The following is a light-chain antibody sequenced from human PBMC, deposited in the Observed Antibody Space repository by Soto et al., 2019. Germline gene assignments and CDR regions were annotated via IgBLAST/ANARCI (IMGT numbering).Light chain of an antibody. V-gene: IGKV1-5*03. CDR3: QQYNSYCT. J-gene: IGKJ1*01. CDR2: KAS. Sequence: DIPMTQSPSTLSASVGDRVTITCRASQSISNWLAWYQQKPGKAPKLLIYKASSLQSGVPSRFSGSGSGTEFTLTISSLQPDDFATYFCQQYNSYCTFGQGTKVEIK. CDR1: QSISNW.